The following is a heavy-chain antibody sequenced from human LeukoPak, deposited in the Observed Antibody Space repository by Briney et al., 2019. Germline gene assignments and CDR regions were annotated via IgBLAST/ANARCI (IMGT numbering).Heavy chain of an antibody. Sequence: GGSLRLSCAASGFTFSDYAIHWVRQAPGKGLEWVAVISYDGSDKYYADSVKGRFTISRDNSKNALYVQMNSLRAEDTAVYYCLFGDSQIDYWGQGTLVTVSS. V-gene: IGHV3-30*04. D-gene: IGHD4-17*01. CDR2: ISYDGSDK. CDR1: GFTFSDYA. CDR3: LFGDSQIDY. J-gene: IGHJ4*02.